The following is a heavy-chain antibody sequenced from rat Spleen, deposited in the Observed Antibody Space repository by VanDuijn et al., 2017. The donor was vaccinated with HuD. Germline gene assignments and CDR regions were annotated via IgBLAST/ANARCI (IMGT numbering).Heavy chain of an antibody. Sequence: EVQLVESGGGLVQPGRSLKLSCVASGFTFNNYWMTWIRQAPGKGLEWVASIPNTGGSTYYPDPVKGRFTISRDNAKSTLYLQMNSLRSEDTATYYCTRRGYYGSYFDYWGQGVMVTVSS. CDR1: GFTFNNYW. CDR3: TRRGYYGSYFDY. CDR2: IPNTGGST. V-gene: IGHV5-31*01. D-gene: IGHD1-7*01. J-gene: IGHJ2*01.